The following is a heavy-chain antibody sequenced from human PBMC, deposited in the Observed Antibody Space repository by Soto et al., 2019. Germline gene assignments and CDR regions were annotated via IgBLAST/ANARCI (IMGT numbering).Heavy chain of an antibody. D-gene: IGHD3-3*01. CDR3: ARGGGYDFRSSQAPPIDV. Sequence: SETLSLTCNVSGGSISDFYWSWIRQSPGRRLEWIGYLYYTGSTNYNPALKSRVTISLDTSKNQFSLKVRSVTAADTAVYYCARGGGYDFRSSQAPPIDVWGQGTTVTVSS. CDR2: LYYTGST. V-gene: IGHV4-59*01. J-gene: IGHJ6*02. CDR1: GGSISDFY.